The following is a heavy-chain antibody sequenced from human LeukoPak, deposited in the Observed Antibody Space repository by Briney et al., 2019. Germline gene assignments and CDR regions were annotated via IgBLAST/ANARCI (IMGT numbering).Heavy chain of an antibody. CDR3: ARGSYYDD. J-gene: IGHJ4*02. V-gene: IGHV1-18*01. CDR1: GYTFTTYG. Sequence: ASVKVSCKASGYTFTTYGISWVRQAPGQGLGWMGWISAYNGDTNYAQNLQGRVTLTTDTSTSTGYREVRSLRSDDTAIYCGARGSYYDDWGQGTLVTVSS. CDR2: ISAYNGDT.